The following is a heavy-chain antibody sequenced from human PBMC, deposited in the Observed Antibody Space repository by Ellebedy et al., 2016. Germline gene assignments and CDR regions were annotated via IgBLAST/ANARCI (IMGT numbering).Heavy chain of an antibody. V-gene: IGHV3-11*01. D-gene: IGHD2-2*01. CDR3: ARGGQSDQLLTNFDY. Sequence: GESLKISXAASGFTFSDYYMSWIRQAPGKGLEWVSYMSSRGITAFYADSVKGRFIISRDNARNSLYLQMNSLRAEDTAVYFCARGGQSDQLLTNFDYWGQGTLVTVSS. CDR2: MSSRGITA. J-gene: IGHJ4*02. CDR1: GFTFSDYY.